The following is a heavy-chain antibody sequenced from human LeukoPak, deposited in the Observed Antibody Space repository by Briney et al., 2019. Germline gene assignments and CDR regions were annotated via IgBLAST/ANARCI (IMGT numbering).Heavy chain of an antibody. CDR2: IKQDGSEK. CDR1: GFTLSSYW. Sequence: GGSLRLSCAASGFTLSSYWMSWVRQAPGKGLEWVANIKQDGSEKYYVDSVKGRFTISRDNAKNSLYLQMNSLRAGDTAVYYCARVTHYDYVWGSYRYPNDYWGQGTLVTVSS. V-gene: IGHV3-7*04. CDR3: ARVTHYDYVWGSYRYPNDY. D-gene: IGHD3-16*02. J-gene: IGHJ4*02.